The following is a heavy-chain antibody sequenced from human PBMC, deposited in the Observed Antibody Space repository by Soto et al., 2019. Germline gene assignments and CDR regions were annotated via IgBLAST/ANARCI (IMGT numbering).Heavy chain of an antibody. CDR2: ISSSGNTI. J-gene: IGHJ5*02. Sequence: QVQLVESGGGVVKTSGSLRIACAASGFTFSDYYMSWVRQAPGKGLEWVSYISSSGNTIYYADSVKGRFTISRDNAKNSVYLQMNRLRAEDTALYFCAKMSSENYYDPVFSWGQGTLVTVSS. V-gene: IGHV3-11*01. D-gene: IGHD3-22*01. CDR3: AKMSSENYYDPVFS. CDR1: GFTFSDYY.